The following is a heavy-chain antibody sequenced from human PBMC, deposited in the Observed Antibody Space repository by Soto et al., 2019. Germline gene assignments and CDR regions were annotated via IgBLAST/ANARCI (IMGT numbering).Heavy chain of an antibody. V-gene: IGHV5-10-1*01. CDR3: ARQIYESDTGRNCQYYCDS. CDR2: IDPSDSQT. J-gene: IGHJ4*02. Sequence: GESLKISCKGSGYSFAGYWITWVRQKPGKGLEWMGRIDPSDSQTYYSPSFRGHVTISVTKSITTVFLQWSSLRASDTAMYYCARQIYESDTGRNCQYYCDSWGQGPRGTVAS. D-gene: IGHD5-18*01. CDR1: GYSFAGYW.